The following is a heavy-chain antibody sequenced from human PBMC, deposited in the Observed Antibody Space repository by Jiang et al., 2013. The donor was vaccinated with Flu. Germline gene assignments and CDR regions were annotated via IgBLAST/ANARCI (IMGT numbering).Heavy chain of an antibody. Sequence: TSYGISWVRQAPGQGLEWMGWISAYNGNTNYAQKLQGRVTMTTDTSTSTAYMELRSLRSDDTAVYYCARTRGAEQWLVQKRHSSSTNYYYGMDVWGQGTTVTVSS. D-gene: IGHD6-19*01. CDR1: TSYG. CDR3: ARTRGAEQWLVQKRHSSSTNYYYGMDV. V-gene: IGHV1-18*04. J-gene: IGHJ6*02. CDR2: ISAYNGNT.